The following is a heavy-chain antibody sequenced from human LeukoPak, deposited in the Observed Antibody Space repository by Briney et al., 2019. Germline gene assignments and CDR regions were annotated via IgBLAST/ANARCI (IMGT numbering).Heavy chain of an antibody. CDR2: ISGSGDST. J-gene: IGHJ5*02. CDR1: GFTFSNYG. V-gene: IGHV3-23*01. Sequence: GGSLRLSCAASGFTFSNYGMSWVRQAPGKGLEWVSSISGSGDSTYYADSVKGRFTISRDNSKNTLYLQMNSLRAEDTAVYYCAKGEVVITSWFDPWGQGTLVTVSS. CDR3: AKGEVVITSWFDP. D-gene: IGHD3-22*01.